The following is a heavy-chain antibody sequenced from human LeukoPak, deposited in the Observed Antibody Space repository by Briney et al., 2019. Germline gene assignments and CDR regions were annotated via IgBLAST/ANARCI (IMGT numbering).Heavy chain of an antibody. V-gene: IGHV3-23*01. CDR1: GFTFSSYA. Sequence: GGSLRLSCAASGFTFSSYAMSWVRQAPGKGLEWVSAISGSGGSTYYADSVKGRFTISRDNSKNTLYLQMNSLRAEDTVVYYCAPTYDILTGYYIEPPFDYWGQGTLVTVSS. CDR3: APTYDILTGYYIEPPFDY. CDR2: ISGSGGST. J-gene: IGHJ4*02. D-gene: IGHD3-9*01.